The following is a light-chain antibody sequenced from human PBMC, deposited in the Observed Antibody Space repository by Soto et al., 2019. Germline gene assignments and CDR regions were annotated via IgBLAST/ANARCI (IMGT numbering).Light chain of an antibody. V-gene: IGKV1-5*01. CDR3: QQYSSSPSIT. J-gene: IGKJ5*01. Sequence: DIQMTQSPSTLSASVGDRVTITCRASQSISTWLAWYQQKPGKAPKLLIFDASTLQSGVPSRFSGSGSGTEFTLTISSLQPDDFAVYYCQQYSSSPSITFGQGTRLEIK. CDR1: QSISTW. CDR2: DAS.